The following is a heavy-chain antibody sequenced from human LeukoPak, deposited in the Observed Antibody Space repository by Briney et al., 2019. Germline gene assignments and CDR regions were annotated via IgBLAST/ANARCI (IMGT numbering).Heavy chain of an antibody. CDR2: ITSGGSP. CDR3: ARDPNGDYIGAFEF. V-gene: IGHV3-23*01. D-gene: IGHD4-17*01. CDR1: GFTFSSYA. J-gene: IGHJ3*01. Sequence: GGSLRLSCAASGFTFSSYAVMWARQAPGQGLEWVSAITSGGSPRYADSVKGRFTISRDNSKNTLYLQMNSLKTEDTAQYFCARDPNGDYIGAFEFWGQGTGVTVSS.